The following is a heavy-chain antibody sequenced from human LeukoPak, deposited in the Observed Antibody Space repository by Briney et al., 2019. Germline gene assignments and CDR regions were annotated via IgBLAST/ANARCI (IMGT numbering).Heavy chain of an antibody. CDR2: INPNSGGT. D-gene: IGHD3-10*01. Sequence: GASVKVSCKASGYTFSGYYIHWVRQAPGQGLEWMGWINPNSGGTNYAQKFQGRVTMTRDTSISTAYMELSRLRSDDTAVYYCARAMYYGSGSYPWFDPWGQGTLVTVSS. CDR1: GYTFSGYY. V-gene: IGHV1-2*02. J-gene: IGHJ5*02. CDR3: ARAMYYGSGSYPWFDP.